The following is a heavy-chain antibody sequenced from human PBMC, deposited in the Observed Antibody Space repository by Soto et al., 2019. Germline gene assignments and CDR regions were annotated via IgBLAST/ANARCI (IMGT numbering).Heavy chain of an antibody. Sequence: LSLTCTVSGGSISSGDYYWSWIRQPPGKGLEWIGYIYYSGSTYYNPSLKSRVTISVDTSKNQFSLKLSSVTAADTAVYYCARVSTTEYYFDYWGQGTLVTVSS. CDR2: IYYSGST. V-gene: IGHV4-30-4*01. CDR3: ARVSTTEYYFDY. CDR1: GGSISSGDYY. D-gene: IGHD1-1*01. J-gene: IGHJ4*02.